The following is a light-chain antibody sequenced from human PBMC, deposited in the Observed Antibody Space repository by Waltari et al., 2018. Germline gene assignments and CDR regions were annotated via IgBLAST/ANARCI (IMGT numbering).Light chain of an antibody. CDR2: ANN. CDR3: ATWDASLDTWV. V-gene: IGLV1-44*01. CDR1: NSNIGSDI. J-gene: IGLJ3*02. Sequence: SASGTPGQRVTLSCSGSNSNIGSDIVNWYQQFPGTAPKLLIYANNQRPSGVPGRFSASRSGTSASLVISGLQSEDEADYYCATWDASLDTWVFGGGTKVTVL.